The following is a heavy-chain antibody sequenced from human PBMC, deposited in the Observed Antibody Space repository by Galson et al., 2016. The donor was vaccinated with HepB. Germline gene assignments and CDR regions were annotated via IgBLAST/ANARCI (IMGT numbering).Heavy chain of an antibody. Sequence: ETLSLTCTVSGGSISSYYWSWIRQPPGKGLEWIGYLYYSGSTNYKLSLKSRVTISVDMSKNQFSLKLSSVTAADTAVYYCARGGSYSGTVDYWGQGTLVTVSS. CDR1: GGSISSYY. J-gene: IGHJ4*02. D-gene: IGHD1-26*01. V-gene: IGHV4-59*01. CDR3: ARGGSYSGTVDY. CDR2: LYYSGST.